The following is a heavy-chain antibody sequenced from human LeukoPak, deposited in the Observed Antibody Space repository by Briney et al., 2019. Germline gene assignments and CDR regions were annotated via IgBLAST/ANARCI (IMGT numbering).Heavy chain of an antibody. D-gene: IGHD6-6*01. CDR2: IYSGGST. CDR3: ARDLLYSSSSIPYYYYYYMAV. CDR1: GFTVSSNY. J-gene: IGHJ6*03. Sequence: PGGSLRPSCAASGFTVSSNYMSWVRQAPGKGLEWVSVIYSGGSTYYADSVKGRFTVSRDNSKNTPYLQMNSLRSEDTAVYYCARDLLYSSSSIPYYYYYYMAVWGQGTTVTVSS. V-gene: IGHV3-53*01.